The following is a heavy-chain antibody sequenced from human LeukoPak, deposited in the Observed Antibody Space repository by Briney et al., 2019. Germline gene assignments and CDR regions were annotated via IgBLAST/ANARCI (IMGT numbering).Heavy chain of an antibody. Sequence: SETLSLTCTVSGGSISSGGYSWSWIRQPPGKGLEWIGYIYHSGSTYYNPSLKSRVTISVDRSKNQFSLKLSSVTAADTAVYYCARSSGYSYGPSFDYWGQGTLVTVSS. V-gene: IGHV4-30-2*01. D-gene: IGHD5-18*01. CDR1: GGSISSGGYS. CDR2: IYHSGST. J-gene: IGHJ4*02. CDR3: ARSSGYSYGPSFDY.